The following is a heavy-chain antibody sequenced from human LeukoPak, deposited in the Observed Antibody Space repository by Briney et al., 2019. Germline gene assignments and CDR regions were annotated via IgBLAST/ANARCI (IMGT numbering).Heavy chain of an antibody. CDR2: ISGSDGST. CDR1: GFTFSNYA. Sequence: GGSLRLSCTASGFTFSNYAMSWVRQAPGKGLERVSTISGSDGSTYYADSVKGRFTISRDNSKNTLYLQMNSLRVEDTATYHCAKGRGYCTGGSCYSDYWGQGTLVTVSS. CDR3: AKGRGYCTGGSCYSDY. V-gene: IGHV3-23*01. D-gene: IGHD2-15*01. J-gene: IGHJ4*02.